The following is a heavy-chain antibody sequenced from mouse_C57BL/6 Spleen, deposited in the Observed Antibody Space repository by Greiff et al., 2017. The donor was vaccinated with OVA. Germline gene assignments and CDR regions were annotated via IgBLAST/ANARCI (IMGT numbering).Heavy chain of an antibody. V-gene: IGHV1-69*01. D-gene: IGHD1-1*01. Sequence: QVQLQQSGAELVMPGASVKLSCKASGYTFTSYWMHWVKQRPGQGLEWIGEIDPSDSYTNYNQKFKGKSTLTVDKSSSTAYMQLSSLTSEDSAVYYCARSYGSSLYFDYWGQGTTLTVSS. CDR3: ARSYGSSLYFDY. J-gene: IGHJ2*01. CDR1: GYTFTSYW. CDR2: IDPSDSYT.